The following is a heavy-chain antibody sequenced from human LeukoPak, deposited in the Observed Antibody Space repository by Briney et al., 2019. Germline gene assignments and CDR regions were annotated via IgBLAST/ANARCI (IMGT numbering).Heavy chain of an antibody. CDR2: IYYSGST. CDR1: GGSISSYY. D-gene: IGHD3-22*01. V-gene: IGHV4-59*01. J-gene: IGHJ4*02. Sequence: SETLSLTCTVSGGSISSYYWSWIRQPPGEGLEWIGYIYYSGSTNYNPSLKSRVTISVDTSKNQFSLKLSSVTAADTAVYYCARGDTSGYYSLGPTYSFDYWGQGTLVTVSS. CDR3: ARGDTSGYYSLGPTYSFDY.